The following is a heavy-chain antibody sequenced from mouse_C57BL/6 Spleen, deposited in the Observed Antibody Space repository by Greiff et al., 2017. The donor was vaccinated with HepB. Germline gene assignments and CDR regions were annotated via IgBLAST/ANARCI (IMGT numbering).Heavy chain of an antibody. CDR1: GFTFTDYY. CDR2: IRNKANGYTT. Sequence: EVQLVESGGGLVQPGGSLSLSCAASGFTFTDYYMSWVRQPPGKALEWLGFIRNKANGYTTEYSASVKGRFTISRDNSQSILYLQMNALRAEDSATYYCARYMDYGSSYGYAMDYWGQGTSVTVSS. V-gene: IGHV7-3*01. J-gene: IGHJ4*01. CDR3: ARYMDYGSSYGYAMDY. D-gene: IGHD1-1*01.